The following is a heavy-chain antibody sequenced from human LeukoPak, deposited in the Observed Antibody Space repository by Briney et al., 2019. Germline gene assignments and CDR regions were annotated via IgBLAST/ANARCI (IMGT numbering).Heavy chain of an antibody. CDR2: ISSNGGST. Sequence: PGGSLRLSCAASGFTFSSYAMHWVRQAPGKGLEYVSAISSNGGSTYYANSAKGRFTISRDNSKNTLYLQMGSLRAEDMAVYYCASSFYNTEGYWGQGTLVTVSS. CDR1: GFTFSSYA. D-gene: IGHD3-10*01. V-gene: IGHV3-64*01. J-gene: IGHJ4*02. CDR3: ASSFYNTEGY.